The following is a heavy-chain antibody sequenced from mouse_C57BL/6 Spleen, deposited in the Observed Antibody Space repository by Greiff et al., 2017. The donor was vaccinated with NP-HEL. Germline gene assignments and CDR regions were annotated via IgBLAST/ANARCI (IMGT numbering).Heavy chain of an antibody. Sequence: EVQLQQSGPELVKPGASVKLPCKASGYTFTDYNMDWVKQSHGKSLEWIGDINPNNGGTIYNQKFKGKATLTVDKSSSTAYMELRSLTSEDTAVYYCARKITTVVATGRYAMDYWGQGTSVTVSS. CDR1: GYTFTDYN. V-gene: IGHV1-18*01. CDR2: INPNNGGT. D-gene: IGHD1-1*01. CDR3: ARKITTVVATGRYAMDY. J-gene: IGHJ4*01.